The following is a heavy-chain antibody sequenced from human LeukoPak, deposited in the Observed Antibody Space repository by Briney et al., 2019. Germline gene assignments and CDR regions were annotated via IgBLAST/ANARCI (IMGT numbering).Heavy chain of an antibody. CDR2: INPNNGGT. V-gene: IGHV1-2*02. CDR3: ARGGYSGYETIDY. D-gene: IGHD5-12*01. Sequence: ASVKVSCKASGYTFTGYYMHWVRQAPGQGLEWMGWINPNNGGTKYAHKFQGGVTMSTDTSISTAYMELSRLRFGDTAFYYCARGGYSGYETIDYWGQGTLVTVSS. CDR1: GYTFTGYY. J-gene: IGHJ4*02.